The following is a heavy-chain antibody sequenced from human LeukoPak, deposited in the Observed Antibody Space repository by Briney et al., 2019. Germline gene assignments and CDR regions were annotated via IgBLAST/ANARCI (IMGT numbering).Heavy chain of an antibody. Sequence: SETLSLTCTVSGGSISSYHWSWIRQPPGKGPEWIGYIYYSGSTNYNPSLKSRVTISVDTSKNQFSLKLSSVTAADTAVYYCARGWKRIKSYYYDSSGHPTYAFDIWGQGTMVTVSS. CDR3: ARGWKRIKSYYYDSSGHPTYAFDI. D-gene: IGHD3-22*01. V-gene: IGHV4-59*01. CDR2: IYYSGST. CDR1: GGSISSYH. J-gene: IGHJ3*02.